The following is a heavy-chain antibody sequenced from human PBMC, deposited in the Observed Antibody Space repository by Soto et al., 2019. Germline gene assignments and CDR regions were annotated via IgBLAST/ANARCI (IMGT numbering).Heavy chain of an antibody. Sequence: QVQLVQSGAEVKKPRSSVKVSCKASGGTFSSYTISWVRQAPGQGLEWMGRIIPILGIANYAQKFQGRVTITADKSTSTAYMELSSLRSEDTAVYYCASSARQDYYYYMDVWGKGTTVTVSS. CDR2: IIPILGIA. CDR1: GGTFSSYT. J-gene: IGHJ6*03. D-gene: IGHD6-6*01. V-gene: IGHV1-69*02. CDR3: ASSARQDYYYYMDV.